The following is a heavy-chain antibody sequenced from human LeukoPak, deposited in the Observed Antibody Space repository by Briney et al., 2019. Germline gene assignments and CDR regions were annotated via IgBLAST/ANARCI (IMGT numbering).Heavy chain of an antibody. CDR2: IIPIFGTA. D-gene: IGHD3-3*01. CDR1: GGTFSSYA. Sequence: SVKLSCKASGGTFSSYAISWVRQAPGQGLEWMGGIIPIFGTANYAQKFQGRVTITADESTSTAYMELSSLRSEDTAVYYCARGFAYYDFWSGPEPYYYYMDVWGKGTTVTVSS. V-gene: IGHV1-69*13. J-gene: IGHJ6*03. CDR3: ARGFAYYDFWSGPEPYYYYMDV.